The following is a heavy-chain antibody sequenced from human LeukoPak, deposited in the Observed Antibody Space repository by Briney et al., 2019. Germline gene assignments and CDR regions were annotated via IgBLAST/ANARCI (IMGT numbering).Heavy chain of an antibody. D-gene: IGHD2-15*01. Sequence: ASVKVSCKASGYTFTNYYMHWVRQAPGQGLEWMGWMNPNSGNTGYAQKFQGRVTITRNTSISTAYMELSSLRSEDTAVYYCARESSDCSGGSCYSGREYFDREHMDVWGKGTTVTVSS. J-gene: IGHJ6*03. CDR1: GYTFTNYY. CDR2: MNPNSGNT. V-gene: IGHV1-8*03. CDR3: ARESSDCSGGSCYSGREYFDREHMDV.